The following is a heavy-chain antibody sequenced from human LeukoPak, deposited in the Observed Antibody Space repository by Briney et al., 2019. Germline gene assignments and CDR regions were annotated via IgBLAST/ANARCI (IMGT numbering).Heavy chain of an antibody. CDR1: GGSISSSSYY. Sequence: SETLSLTCTVSGGSISSSSYYWGWIRQPPGKGLEWIGSIYYSGSTYYNPSLKSRVTISVDTSKNQFSLKLSSVTAADTAVYYCAMVATRLDAFDIWGQGTMVTVSS. J-gene: IGHJ3*02. CDR2: IYYSGST. D-gene: IGHD2-15*01. CDR3: AMVATRLDAFDI. V-gene: IGHV4-39*01.